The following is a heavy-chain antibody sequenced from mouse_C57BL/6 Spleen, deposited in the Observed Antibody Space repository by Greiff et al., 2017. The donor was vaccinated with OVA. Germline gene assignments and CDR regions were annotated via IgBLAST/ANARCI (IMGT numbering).Heavy chain of an antibody. CDR2: ISSGGGYT. D-gene: IGHD4-1*01. J-gene: IGHJ3*01. CDR1: GFTFSSYA. Sequence: EVHLVESGEGLVKPGGSLKLSCAASGFTFSSYAMSWVRQTPEKSLEWVAYISSGGGYTYYAATVKGRFTIARDNARNTLYLQMSSLKSEDTAVYYCTRDLKLESPWFAYWGQGTLVTVSA. CDR3: TRDLKLESPWFAY. V-gene: IGHV5-9-1*02.